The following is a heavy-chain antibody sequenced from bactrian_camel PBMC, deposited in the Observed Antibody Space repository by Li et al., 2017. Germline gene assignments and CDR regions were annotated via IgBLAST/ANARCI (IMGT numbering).Heavy chain of an antibody. CDR1: GRSYTNWV. V-gene: IGHV3S53*01. CDR2: VDSGTLGHT. D-gene: IGHD2*01. Sequence: VQLVESGGGLVQPGGSLRLSCEASGRSYTNWVMGWFRQAPGKQREGVASVDSGTLGHTDYAGAVKGRFTISKDIAKNTFYLHMNSLKPEDTATYICAIENPFNCLAGSRSFNYWGQGTQVTV. CDR3: AIENPFNCLAGSRSFNY. J-gene: IGHJ4*01.